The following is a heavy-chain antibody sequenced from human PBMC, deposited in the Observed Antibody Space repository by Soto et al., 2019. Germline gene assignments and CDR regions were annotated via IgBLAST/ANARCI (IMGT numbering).Heavy chain of an antibody. CDR1: GFTFSSNY. J-gene: IGHJ4*02. CDR3: ARERYYYDSSGFDY. D-gene: IGHD3-22*01. Sequence: GGSLRLSCAASGFTFSSNYMSWVRQAPGKGLEWVSVIYSGGSTYYADSVKGRFTISRDNSKNTLYLQMNSLRAEDTAVYYCARERYYYDSSGFDYWGQGTLVTVSS. CDR2: IYSGGST. V-gene: IGHV3-66*01.